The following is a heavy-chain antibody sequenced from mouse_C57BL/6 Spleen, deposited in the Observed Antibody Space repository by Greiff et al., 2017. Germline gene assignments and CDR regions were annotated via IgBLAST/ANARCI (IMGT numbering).Heavy chain of an antibody. J-gene: IGHJ1*03. V-gene: IGHV1-42*01. CDR1: GYSFTGYY. CDR2: INPSTGGT. CDR3: ARIYSNYFDV. Sequence: EVQRVESGPELVKPGASVKISCKASGYSFTGYYMNWVKQSPEKSLEWIGEINPSTGGTTYNQKFKAKATLTVDKSSSTAYMQLKSLTSEDSAVYYCARIYSNYFDVWGTGTTVTVSS. D-gene: IGHD2-5*01.